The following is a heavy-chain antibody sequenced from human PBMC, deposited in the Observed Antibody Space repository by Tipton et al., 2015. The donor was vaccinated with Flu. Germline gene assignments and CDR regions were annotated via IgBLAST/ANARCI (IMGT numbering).Heavy chain of an antibody. CDR2: IHYSGST. CDR3: ARDRGEWNYEGDRYYYSGLDV. CDR1: DGSISRYY. D-gene: IGHD1-7*01. J-gene: IGHJ6*02. Sequence: TLSLTCTVSDGSISRYYWSWIRQTPGKGLEWIGYIHYSGSTNYNPSLMSRATISLDTSKSQLSLNLKSVTAADTALYYCARDRGEWNYEGDRYYYSGLDVWGPGTTVTVSS. V-gene: IGHV4-59*12.